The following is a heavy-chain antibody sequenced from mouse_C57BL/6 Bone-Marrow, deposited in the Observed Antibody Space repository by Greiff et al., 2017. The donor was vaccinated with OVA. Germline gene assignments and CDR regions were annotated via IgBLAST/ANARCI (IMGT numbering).Heavy chain of an antibody. D-gene: IGHD1-1*01. V-gene: IGHV1-15*01. CDR2: IDPETGGT. CDR3: TRSTTVVAHWYFDV. Sequence: VKVVESGAELVRPGASVTLSCKASGYTFTDYEMHWVKQTPVHGLEWIGAIDPETGGTAYNQKFKGKAILTADKSSSTAYMELRSLTSEDSAVYYCTRSTTVVAHWYFDVWGTGTTVTVSS. CDR1: GYTFTDYE. J-gene: IGHJ1*03.